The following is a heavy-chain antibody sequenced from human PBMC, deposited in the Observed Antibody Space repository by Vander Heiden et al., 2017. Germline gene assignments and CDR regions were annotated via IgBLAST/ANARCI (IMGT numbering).Heavy chain of an antibody. CDR1: GFTFSSYG. D-gene: IGHD2-21*01. V-gene: IGHV3-33*01. CDR2: IWNDGSDQ. Sequence: QVHLVESGGGGVQPGRSLRLSCAASGFTFSSYGMHWVRQAPGKGLEWLAIIWNDGSDQRYADFVKGRFTISRDNSKNTLYLQMNSLRDEDTATYYCARGCGVACYYIDSWGQGTLVTVSS. CDR3: ARGCGVACYYIDS. J-gene: IGHJ4*02.